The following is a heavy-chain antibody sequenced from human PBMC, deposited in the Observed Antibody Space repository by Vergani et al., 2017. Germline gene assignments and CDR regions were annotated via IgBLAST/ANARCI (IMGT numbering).Heavy chain of an antibody. CDR1: GGSISSYY. V-gene: IGHV4-59*01. J-gene: IGHJ4*02. D-gene: IGHD2-2*01. CDR3: ARRYCSSTSCRFDY. Sequence: QVQLQESGPGLVKPSETLSLTCTVSGGSISSYYWSWIRQPPGKGLEWIGYIYYSGSTNDNPSLKSRVTISVDTSKNQFSLKLSSVTAADTAVYYCARRYCSSTSCRFDYWGQGTLVTGSS. CDR2: IYYSGST.